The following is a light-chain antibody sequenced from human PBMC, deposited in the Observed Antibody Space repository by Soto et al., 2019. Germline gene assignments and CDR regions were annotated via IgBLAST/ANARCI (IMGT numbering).Light chain of an antibody. CDR2: EVH. CDR1: SSDIGAWNY. J-gene: IGLJ2*01. CDR3: GFCGSRTFA. V-gene: IGLV2-14*01. Sequence: QSALTQPASVSGSPGQSITISCIGTSSDIGAWNYVSWYQQFPGKVPKLIIYEVHKRPSGVSDRFFGSKSGNTASLTISGLQAEEEADYYCGFCGSRTFAFSGGTKFTVL.